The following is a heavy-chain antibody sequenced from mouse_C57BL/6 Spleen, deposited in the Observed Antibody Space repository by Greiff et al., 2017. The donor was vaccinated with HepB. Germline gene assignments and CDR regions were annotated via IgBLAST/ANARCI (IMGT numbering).Heavy chain of an antibody. D-gene: IGHD2-4*01. CDR3: ARRRIYYDYDEGNYYAMDY. Sequence: EVQRVESGGGLVKPGGSLKLSCAASGFTFSDYGMHWVRQAPEKGLEWVAYNSSGSSTIYYADTVKGRFTISRDNAKNTLFLQMTSLRSEDTAMYYCARRRIYYDYDEGNYYAMDYWGQGTSVTVSS. CDR1: GFTFSDYG. J-gene: IGHJ4*01. CDR2: NSSGSSTI. V-gene: IGHV5-17*01.